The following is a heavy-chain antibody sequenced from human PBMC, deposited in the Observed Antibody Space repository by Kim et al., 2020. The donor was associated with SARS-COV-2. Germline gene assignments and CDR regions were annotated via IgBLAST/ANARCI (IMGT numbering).Heavy chain of an antibody. Sequence: SGNGRITTSRNNTQNQLYLQMNGLRAEDTAVYYCAKSIAVAGTARYFDYWGQGTLVTVSS. D-gene: IGHD6-19*01. J-gene: IGHJ4*02. V-gene: IGHV3-23*01. CDR3: AKSIAVAGTARYFDY.